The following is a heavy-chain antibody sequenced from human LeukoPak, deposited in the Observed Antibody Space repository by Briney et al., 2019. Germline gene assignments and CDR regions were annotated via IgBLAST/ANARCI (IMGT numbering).Heavy chain of an antibody. V-gene: IGHV4-34*01. J-gene: IGHJ4*02. Sequence: TSETLSLTCAVYGGSFSGYYWSWIRQPPGKGLEWIGEINHSGSTNYNPSLKSRVTISVDTSKNQFSLKLSSVTAADTAVYYCARMGVGWYSSGSTHSGYFDYWGQGTLVTVFS. CDR3: ARMGVGWYSSGSTHSGYFDY. D-gene: IGHD6-19*01. CDR2: INHSGST. CDR1: GGSFSGYY.